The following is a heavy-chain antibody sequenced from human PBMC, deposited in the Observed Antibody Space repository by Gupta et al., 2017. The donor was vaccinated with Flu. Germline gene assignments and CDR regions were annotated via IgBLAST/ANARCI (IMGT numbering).Heavy chain of an antibody. CDR2: IWYDGSNK. D-gene: IGHD3-22*01. J-gene: IGHJ6*02. CDR1: GFTFSSYG. V-gene: IGHV3-33*01. Sequence: QVQLVESGGGVVQPGRSLRLSCAASGFTFSSYGMHCVRQAPGKGLEWVAVIWYDGSNKYYADSVKGRFTISRDNSKNTLYLQMNSLRAEDTAVYYCARDVRGPHYDSSGYYVAYYYYGMDVWGQGTTVTVSS. CDR3: ARDVRGPHYDSSGYYVAYYYYGMDV.